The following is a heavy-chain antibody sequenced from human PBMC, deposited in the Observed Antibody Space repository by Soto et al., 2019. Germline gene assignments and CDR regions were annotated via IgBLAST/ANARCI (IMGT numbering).Heavy chain of an antibody. CDR2: IHHSGAT. CDR3: ATQGFYRMGV. J-gene: IGHJ6*02. Sequence: QVQLQESGPGLVQPSGTLSLTCAVSGDSITGDHWWSWVRQPPGQGLEWIGEIHHSGATNYNPSLKSRVTISVDKSKNQFSLKLNSVTAADTAMFYCATQGFYRMGVWGRGTTVTVSS. V-gene: IGHV4-4*02. CDR1: GDSITGDHW.